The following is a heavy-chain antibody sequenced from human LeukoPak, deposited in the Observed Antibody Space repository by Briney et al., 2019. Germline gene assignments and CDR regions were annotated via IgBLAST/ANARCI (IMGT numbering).Heavy chain of an antibody. D-gene: IGHD6-19*01. CDR1: GVSISTYY. V-gene: IGHV4-59*12. J-gene: IGHJ4*02. Sequence: SETLSLTCTVSGVSISTYYWTWIRQPPGKGLEWIGNIDYSGNTKYNPSLKSRVTISVDRSKNQFSLKLSSVTAADTAVYYCARDRVAVAGYFDYWGQGTLVTVSS. CDR3: ARDRVAVAGYFDY. CDR2: IDYSGNT.